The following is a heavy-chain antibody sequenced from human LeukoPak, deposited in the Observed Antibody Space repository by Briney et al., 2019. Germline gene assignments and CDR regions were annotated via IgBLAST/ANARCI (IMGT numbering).Heavy chain of an antibody. CDR3: ARSESDFWSGYYGFDY. J-gene: IGHJ4*02. CDR2: IYTSGST. V-gene: IGHV4-4*07. Sequence: SETLSLTCTVSGGSISSSYWSWIRQPAGKGLEWIERIYTSGSTNYNPSLKSRVTISVDTSKNQFSLKLSSVTAADTAVYYCARSESDFWSGYYGFDYWGQGTLVTVSS. D-gene: IGHD3-3*01. CDR1: GGSISSSY.